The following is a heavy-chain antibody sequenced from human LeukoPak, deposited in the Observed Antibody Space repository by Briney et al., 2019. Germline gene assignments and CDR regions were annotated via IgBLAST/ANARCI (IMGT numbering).Heavy chain of an antibody. CDR2: IYHSGST. D-gene: IGHD3-10*01. Sequence: PSQTLSLTCAVSGGSISSGGYSWSWIRQPPGKGLEWIGYIYHSGSTYYNPSLKSRVTISVDRSKNQFSLKLSSVTAADTAVYYCARVYSYGSGRVDPWGQGTLVTVSS. CDR3: ARVYSYGSGRVDP. J-gene: IGHJ5*02. V-gene: IGHV4-30-2*01. CDR1: GGSISSGGYS.